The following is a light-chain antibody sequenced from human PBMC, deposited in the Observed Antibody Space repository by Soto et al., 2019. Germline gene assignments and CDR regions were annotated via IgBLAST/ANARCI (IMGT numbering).Light chain of an antibody. Sequence: EIVITQSPATLSVSPGERATLSCRASQSVRSNLAWYQQKPGQAPRLLIYGASTRATGIPARFSGSGSGTEFTLTISSLQSEDFAVYYCHQYNNWPPWTFGQGTKVDIK. CDR3: HQYNNWPPWT. CDR1: QSVRSN. CDR2: GAS. J-gene: IGKJ1*01. V-gene: IGKV3-15*01.